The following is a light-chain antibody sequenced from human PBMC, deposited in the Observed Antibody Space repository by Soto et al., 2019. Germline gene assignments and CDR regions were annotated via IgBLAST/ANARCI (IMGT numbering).Light chain of an antibody. CDR2: GAS. CDR1: QSIAMY. Sequence: DIQMTQSPSSLSASIGDRVTITCRASQSIAMYLNWYQQKPGKAPNLLIFGASSLRSGAPSRFSAGGSGTDFTLTISSLQPEDVATYYCQQSYRTLPTFGHGTKVEIK. V-gene: IGKV1-39*01. CDR3: QQSYRTLPT. J-gene: IGKJ3*01.